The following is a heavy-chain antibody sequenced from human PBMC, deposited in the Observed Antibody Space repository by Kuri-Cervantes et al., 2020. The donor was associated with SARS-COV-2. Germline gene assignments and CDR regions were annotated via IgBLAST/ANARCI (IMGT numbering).Heavy chain of an antibody. D-gene: IGHD2-15*01. CDR1: GGSVSSYY. Sequence: SETLSLTCTVSGGSVSSYYWSWIRQPPGKGLEWIGRIYSSGSTSYNPSLKGRITMSVDTSRSQFSLTLSSVTAADTAVYYCAREDEVRAATLGLAPWGQGTLVTVSS. CDR3: AREDEVRAATLGLAP. J-gene: IGHJ5*02. CDR2: IYSSGST. V-gene: IGHV4-4*07.